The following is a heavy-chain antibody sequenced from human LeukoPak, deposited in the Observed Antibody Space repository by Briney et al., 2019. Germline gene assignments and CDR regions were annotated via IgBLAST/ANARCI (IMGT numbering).Heavy chain of an antibody. J-gene: IGHJ3*02. CDR1: GYTFTSYG. Sequence: RASVTVSCKASGYTFTSYGISWVRQAPGQGLEWMGWISAYNGNTNYAQKLQGRVTMTTDTSTSTAYMELRSLRSDDTAVYYCARDKDYYDSSATKRSAFDIWGQGTMVTVSS. V-gene: IGHV1-18*01. CDR2: ISAYNGNT. CDR3: ARDKDYYDSSATKRSAFDI. D-gene: IGHD3-22*01.